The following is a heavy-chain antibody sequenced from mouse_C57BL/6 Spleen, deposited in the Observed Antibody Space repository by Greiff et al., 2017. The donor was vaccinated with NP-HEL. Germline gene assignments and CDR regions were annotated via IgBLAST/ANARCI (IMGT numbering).Heavy chain of an antibody. CDR1: GYTFTSYW. D-gene: IGHD2-4*01. CDR2: IYPSDSET. J-gene: IGHJ1*03. V-gene: IGHV1-61*01. CDR3: ARCDYDDV. Sequence: VQLQQPGAELVRPGSSVKLSCKASGYTFTSYWMDWVKQRPGQGLEWIGNIYPSDSETHYNQKFKDKATLTVDKSSSTAYMQLSSLTSEDSAVCYCARCDYDDVWGTGTTVTVSS.